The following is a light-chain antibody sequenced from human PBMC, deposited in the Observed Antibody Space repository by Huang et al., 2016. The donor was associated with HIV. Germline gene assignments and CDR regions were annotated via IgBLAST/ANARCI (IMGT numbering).Light chain of an antibody. Sequence: DVVMTQSPLSLPVTLGQPASISCRSSQSLVHSDGNTYLNWFQQRPGQSPRRLMYQVSNRDSGVPDRFSGSGSGTDFTLKISRVEAEDVGIYYCMQGTRWPWTFGQGTKVEIK. CDR1: QSLVHSDGNTY. V-gene: IGKV2-30*02. CDR3: MQGTRWPWT. J-gene: IGKJ1*01. CDR2: QVS.